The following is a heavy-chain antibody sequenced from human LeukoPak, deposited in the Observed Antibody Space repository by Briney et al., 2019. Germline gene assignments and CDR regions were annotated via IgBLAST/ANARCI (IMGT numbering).Heavy chain of an antibody. D-gene: IGHD5-18*01. J-gene: IGHJ4*02. CDR1: GFTFSSYT. V-gene: IGHV3-21*06. CDR3: ARIVDTDPPFDY. CDR2: ISNSGTYI. Sequence: PGGSLRLSCAGSGFTFSSYTMNWVRQAPGKGLEWVSSISNSGTYIYYADSVKGRFTISRDNAKNSLYLQMNSLRAEDTAVYYCARIVDTDPPFDYWGQGILVTVSS.